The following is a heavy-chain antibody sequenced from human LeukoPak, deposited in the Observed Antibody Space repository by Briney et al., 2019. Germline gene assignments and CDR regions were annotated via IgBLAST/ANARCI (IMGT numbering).Heavy chain of an antibody. D-gene: IGHD3-3*01. V-gene: IGHV4-39*07. CDR2: IYYSGST. Sequence: PSETLSLTCTVSGGSISCSSYYWGWIRQPPGKGLEWIGSIYYSGSTNYNPSLKSRVTISVDTSKNQFSLKLSSVTAADTAVYYCARARPGDFWSGYYNRDFDYWGQGTLVTVSS. CDR3: ARARPGDFWSGYYNRDFDY. J-gene: IGHJ4*02. CDR1: GGSISCSSYY.